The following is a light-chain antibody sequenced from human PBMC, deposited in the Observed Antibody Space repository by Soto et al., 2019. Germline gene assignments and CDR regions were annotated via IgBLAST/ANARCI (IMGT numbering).Light chain of an antibody. CDR1: QGISSY. V-gene: IGKV1-8*01. CDR2: AAS. CDR3: QQYYNYPRT. J-gene: IGKJ1*01. Sequence: AIRMTQSPSSFSASTGDRVTITCRASQGISSYLAWYQQKPGKAPKLLISAASTLQSGVPSRFGGSGSGTDFTLTISSLQSEDFATYYCQQYYNYPRTFGQGTQVEVK.